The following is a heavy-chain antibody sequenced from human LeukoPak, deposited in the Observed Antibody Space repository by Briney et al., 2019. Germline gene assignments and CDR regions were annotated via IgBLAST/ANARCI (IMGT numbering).Heavy chain of an antibody. D-gene: IGHD4-23*01. Sequence: KISCKGSGGTFSSYAISWVRQAPGQGLEWMGGIIPIFGTADYAQKFQGRVTITADVSTSTAYMELSSLRSEDTAVYYCARDQNDGMDYWGQGTLVTVSS. J-gene: IGHJ4*02. CDR1: GGTFSSYA. CDR3: ARDQNDGMDY. CDR2: IIPIFGTA. V-gene: IGHV1-69*01.